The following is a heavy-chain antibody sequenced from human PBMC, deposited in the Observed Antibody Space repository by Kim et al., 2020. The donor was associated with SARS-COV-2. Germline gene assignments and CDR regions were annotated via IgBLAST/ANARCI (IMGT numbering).Heavy chain of an antibody. Sequence: ASVKVSCKASGYTLKTYPIHWLRQAPGQTLEWMGWVNAANDQTKYSQKFQGRITISRDTSANTAYMELRSLTTKDTAFYYCVRDMNPTVYDYWGQGTLVTVSS. V-gene: IGHV1-3*01. CDR3: VRDMNPTVYDY. CDR1: GYTLKTYP. J-gene: IGHJ4*02. CDR2: VNAANDQT. D-gene: IGHD4-4*01.